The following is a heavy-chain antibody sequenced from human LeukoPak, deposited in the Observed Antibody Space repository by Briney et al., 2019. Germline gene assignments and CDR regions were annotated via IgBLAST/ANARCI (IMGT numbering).Heavy chain of an antibody. D-gene: IGHD6-13*01. J-gene: IGHJ4*02. Sequence: GGSLRLSCTASGFTLRNYDMSWVRQAPVKGLEWVSAISESGTYYADSVRGRFTISRDNSKNTLYLQMNSLRAEDTAVYYCAKAAAAPGEYYLDYWGQGTLVTVSS. CDR1: GFTLRNYD. CDR3: AKAAAAPGEYYLDY. CDR2: ISESGT. V-gene: IGHV3-23*01.